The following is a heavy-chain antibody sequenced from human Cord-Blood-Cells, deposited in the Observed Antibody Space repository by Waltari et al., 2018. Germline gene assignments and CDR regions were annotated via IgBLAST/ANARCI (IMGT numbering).Heavy chain of an antibody. CDR2: IYYSGST. D-gene: IGHD2-8*01. V-gene: IGHV4-39*01. CDR1: GGSISSSSYY. Sequence: QLQLQESGPGLVKPSETLSLTCTVSGGSISSSSYYWGWIRQPPGKGLEWIGCIYYSGSTYYNPSLKSRVTISVDTSKNQFSLKLSSVTAADTAMYYCARVTPTVYAIGAFDIWGQGTMVTVSS. J-gene: IGHJ3*02. CDR3: ARVTPTVYAIGAFDI.